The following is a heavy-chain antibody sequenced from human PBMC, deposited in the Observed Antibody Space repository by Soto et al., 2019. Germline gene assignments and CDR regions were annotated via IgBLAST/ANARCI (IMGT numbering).Heavy chain of an antibody. Sequence: SETLSLTCTVSGGSISSSSYYWGWIRQPPGKGLERIGSIYYSGSTYYNPSLKSRVTISVDTSKNHFSLKLSSVTAADTAVYYCARHCAEPDYFDYWGQGTLVTVSS. CDR2: IYYSGST. CDR1: GGSISSSSYY. CDR3: ARHCAEPDYFDY. V-gene: IGHV4-39*01. J-gene: IGHJ4*02.